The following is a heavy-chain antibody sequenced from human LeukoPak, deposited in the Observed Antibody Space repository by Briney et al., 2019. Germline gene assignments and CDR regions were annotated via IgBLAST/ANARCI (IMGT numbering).Heavy chain of an antibody. V-gene: IGHV3-23*01. D-gene: IGHD2-15*01. Sequence: PGGSLRLSCAASGFTFSSYWMSWVRQAPGKGLEWVSVICGSGGSTYYGGSVKGLFTIFSENPKNTLYMQMPSLRAEEKAVYYCAKWVGRYCSGGSCYKYYYYYMDVWGKGTTVTVSS. CDR3: AKWVGRYCSGGSCYKYYYYYMDV. J-gene: IGHJ6*03. CDR1: GFTFSSYW. CDR2: ICGSGGST.